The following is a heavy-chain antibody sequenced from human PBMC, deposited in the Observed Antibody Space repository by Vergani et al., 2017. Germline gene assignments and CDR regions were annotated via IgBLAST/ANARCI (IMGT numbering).Heavy chain of an antibody. D-gene: IGHD3-3*01. Sequence: QVQLVQSGAEVKKPGASVKVSCKASGYTFTSYGISWVRQAPGQGLEWMGWISAYNGNTNYAQKLQGRVTMTTDTSTSTAYMELRSLGSDDTAVYYCAGERGGLEWFHYGMDVWGQGTTVTVSS. V-gene: IGHV1-18*01. CDR2: ISAYNGNT. J-gene: IGHJ6*02. CDR1: GYTFTSYG. CDR3: AGERGGLEWFHYGMDV.